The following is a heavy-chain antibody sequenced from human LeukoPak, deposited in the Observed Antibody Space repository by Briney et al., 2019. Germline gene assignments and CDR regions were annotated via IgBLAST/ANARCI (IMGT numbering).Heavy chain of an antibody. CDR2: IYYSGST. Sequence: SETLSLTCTVSGGSISSSSYYWGWIRQPPGKGLEWIGRIYYSGSTYYNPSLKSRVTISVDTSKNQFSLKLSSVTAADTAVYYCARHGPQWAHAFDIWGQGTMVTVSS. J-gene: IGHJ3*02. CDR3: ARHGPQWAHAFDI. D-gene: IGHD5-24*01. CDR1: GGSISSSSYY. V-gene: IGHV4-39*01.